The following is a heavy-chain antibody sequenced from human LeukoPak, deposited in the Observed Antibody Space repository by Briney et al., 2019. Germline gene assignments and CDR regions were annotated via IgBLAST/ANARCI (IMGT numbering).Heavy chain of an antibody. CDR1: GGSTSSGDYF. CDR3: ARETMAGHFDY. Sequence: PSQTLSLTCTVSGGSTSSGDYFWSWIRQPPGKGLEWIGYIYYSGTTYYNPSLNSRVTISVDTSKNQFSLNLSSVTAADTAVYFCARETMAGHFDYWGQGTLVTVSS. V-gene: IGHV4-30-4*01. CDR2: IYYSGTT. J-gene: IGHJ4*02. D-gene: IGHD6-19*01.